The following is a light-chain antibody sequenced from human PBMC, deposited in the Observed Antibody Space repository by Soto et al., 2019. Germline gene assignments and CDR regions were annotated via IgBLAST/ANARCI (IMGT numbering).Light chain of an antibody. Sequence: EIVMTQSPATLSVSPGERATLSCRASQSVSSNLAWYQQKPGQAPRLLIYGASTRATGIPARFSGSGSGTEFTLNNSSLQSEHFAVYDCQQYNNWPPETFGQGTKVEIK. CDR2: GAS. CDR1: QSVSSN. CDR3: QQYNNWPPET. V-gene: IGKV3-15*01. J-gene: IGKJ1*01.